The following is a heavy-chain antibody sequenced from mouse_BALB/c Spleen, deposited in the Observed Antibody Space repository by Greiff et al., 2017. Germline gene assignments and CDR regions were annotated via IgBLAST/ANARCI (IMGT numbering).Heavy chain of an antibody. CDR2: ISYSGST. D-gene: IGHD1-1*01. J-gene: IGHJ4*01. Sequence: DVQLQESGPGLVKPSQSLSLTCTVTGYSITSDYAWNWIRQFPGNKLEWMGYISYSGSTSYNPSLKSRISITRDTSKNQFFLQLNSVTTEDTATYYCARYNLLLRWYAMDYWGQGTSVTVSS. CDR3: ARYNLLLRWYAMDY. V-gene: IGHV3-2*02. CDR1: GYSITSDYA.